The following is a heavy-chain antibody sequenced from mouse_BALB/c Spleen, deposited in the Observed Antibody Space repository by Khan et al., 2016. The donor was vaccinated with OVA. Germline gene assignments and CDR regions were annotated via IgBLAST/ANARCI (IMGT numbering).Heavy chain of an antibody. J-gene: IGHJ4*01. CDR1: GFTFSDYG. Sequence: EVELVESGGGLVQPGGSRKLSCAASGFTFSDYGMAWVRQAPGKGPEWIAFISNLAYSIYYADTVTGRFTISRENAKNTLYLAMSTLRSEDTAMYYCARSWAMDYWGQGTSVTVSS. CDR3: ARSWAMDY. CDR2: ISNLAYSI. V-gene: IGHV5-15*02.